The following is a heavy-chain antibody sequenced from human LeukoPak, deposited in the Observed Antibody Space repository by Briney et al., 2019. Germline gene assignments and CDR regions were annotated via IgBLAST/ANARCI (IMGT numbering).Heavy chain of an antibody. CDR2: IYYSGTT. V-gene: IGHV4-39*01. D-gene: IGHD2-2*01. CDR1: GDSISSTTYY. Sequence: SETLSLTCTVSGDSISSTTYYWGWIRQPPGKGLEWIGSIYYSGTTYYNPSLKTRVTISVDTSRNQFSLRLSSVTAADTAVYYCARVSISKSYYFDYWGQGTLVTVSS. J-gene: IGHJ4*02. CDR3: ARVSISKSYYFDY.